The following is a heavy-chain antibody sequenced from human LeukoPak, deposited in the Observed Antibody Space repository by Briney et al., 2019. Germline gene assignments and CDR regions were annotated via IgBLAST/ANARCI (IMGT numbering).Heavy chain of an antibody. D-gene: IGHD3-16*01. CDR3: ARGGLGLYAFDI. Sequence: ASVKVSCKASGGTFSSYAISWVRQAPGQGLEWMGRIIPIFGIANYAQKFQGRVTITADKPTSTAYMELSSLRSEDTAVYYCARGGLGLYAFDIWGQGTMVTVSS. CDR1: GGTFSSYA. J-gene: IGHJ3*02. CDR2: IIPIFGIA. V-gene: IGHV1-69*04.